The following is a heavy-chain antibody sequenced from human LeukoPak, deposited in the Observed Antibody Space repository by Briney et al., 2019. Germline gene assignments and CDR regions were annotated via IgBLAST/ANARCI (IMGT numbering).Heavy chain of an antibody. CDR1: GGSFSGYY. CDR2: IYYSGST. V-gene: IGHV4-59*01. D-gene: IGHD4-17*01. CDR3: ARSGGHDYGDYVSPHSYFDY. Sequence: SSETLSLTCAVYGGSFSGYYWSWIRQPPGKGLEWIGYIYYSGSTNYNPSLKSRVTISVDTSKNQFSLKLSSVTAADTAVYYCARSGGHDYGDYVSPHSYFDYWGRGTLVTVSS. J-gene: IGHJ4*02.